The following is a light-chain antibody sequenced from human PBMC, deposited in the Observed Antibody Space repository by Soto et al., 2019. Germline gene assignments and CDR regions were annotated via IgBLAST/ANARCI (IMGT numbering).Light chain of an antibody. CDR3: GTWDSSLSVGV. CDR1: SSNIGKNF. CDR2: KDN. J-gene: IGLJ3*02. Sequence: QSVLTQPPSVSAAPGQKVTISCSGSSSNIGKNFVSWYQQLPGTAPKLLIYKDNERPSVIPDRFSGSKSGTSATLGITGLQTGDEADYYCGTWDSSLSVGVFGGGTKLTVL. V-gene: IGLV1-51*01.